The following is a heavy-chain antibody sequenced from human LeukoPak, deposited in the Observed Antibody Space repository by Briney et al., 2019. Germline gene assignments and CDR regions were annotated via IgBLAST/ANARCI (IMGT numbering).Heavy chain of an antibody. Sequence: GGSLRLSCAASGFTFSDYYKSWIRQAPGKGLEWVSYISSSGSTIYYADSVKGRFTISRDNAKNSLYLQMNSLRAEDTAVYYCARGSYDFWSGFFFDYWGQGTLVTVSS. D-gene: IGHD3-3*01. CDR1: GFTFSDYY. J-gene: IGHJ4*02. CDR3: ARGSYDFWSGFFFDY. V-gene: IGHV3-11*01. CDR2: ISSSGSTI.